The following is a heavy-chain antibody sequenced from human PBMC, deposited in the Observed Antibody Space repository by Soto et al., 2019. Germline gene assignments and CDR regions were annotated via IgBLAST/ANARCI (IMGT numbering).Heavy chain of an antibody. J-gene: IGHJ2*01. V-gene: IGHV4-31*03. CDR1: GDSITAGGHY. CDR2: IHYSGTT. D-gene: IGHD2-21*02. Sequence: LSLTCTVSGDSITAGGHYWAWIRQHPEKGLEWLGYIHYSGTTDYNPSLKSRLTVSVDTSKNQFSLSLSSVTAADTAIYYCAARTATYWNFSIWGRGTLVTVSS. CDR3: AARTATYWNFSI.